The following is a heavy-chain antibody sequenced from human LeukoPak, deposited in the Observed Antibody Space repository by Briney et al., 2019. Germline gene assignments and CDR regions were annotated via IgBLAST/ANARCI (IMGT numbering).Heavy chain of an antibody. J-gene: IGHJ4*02. CDR3: AKEPGARRWEHHFGFGY. Sequence: GGSLRLSCAASGFTFSSYDMSWVRQAPGKGLEWVSAITGSGGSTSYADSVKGRFTISRDNAKNSLYLQMNSLRAEDTALYYCAKEPGARRWEHHFGFGYWGQGTLVTVSS. D-gene: IGHD1-26*01. CDR1: GFTFSSYD. CDR2: ITGSGGST. V-gene: IGHV3-23*01.